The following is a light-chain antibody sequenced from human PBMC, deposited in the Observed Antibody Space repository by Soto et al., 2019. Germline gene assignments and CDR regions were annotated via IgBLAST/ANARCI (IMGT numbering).Light chain of an antibody. J-gene: IGLJ2*01. CDR2: DVS. Sequence: QSALTQPRSVSGSPGQSVTISCTGTSSDVGGYNYVSWYQQHPGKAPKLMIYDVSKRPSGVPDRFSGSKSGNTASLTISGPQAGDGADFYCCLYAGSYTYVVFRGGTKLTVL. CDR1: SSDVGGYNY. V-gene: IGLV2-11*01. CDR3: CLYAGSYTYVV.